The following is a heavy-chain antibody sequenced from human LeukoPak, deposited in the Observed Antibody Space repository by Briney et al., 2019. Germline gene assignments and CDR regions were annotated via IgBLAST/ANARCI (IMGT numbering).Heavy chain of an antibody. CDR3: ATHRNNYFDSSGSLQVHYAFDI. Sequence: GGSLRLSCAASGFTFSDYYMSWIRQAPGKGLEWVSYITNSGSTIYYADSVKGRFTISRDNAKNSLYLQMNSLRAEDTAVYYCATHRNNYFDSSGSLQVHYAFDIWGQGTMVTVSS. V-gene: IGHV3-11*01. CDR2: ITNSGSTI. CDR1: GFTFSDYY. J-gene: IGHJ3*02. D-gene: IGHD3-22*01.